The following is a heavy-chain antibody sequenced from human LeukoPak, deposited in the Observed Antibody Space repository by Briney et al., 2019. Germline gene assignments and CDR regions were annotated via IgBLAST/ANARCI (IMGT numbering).Heavy chain of an antibody. CDR1: GFTFSSYA. V-gene: IGHV3-23*01. D-gene: IGHD6-13*01. Sequence: GGSLRLSCAASGFTFSSYAMSWVRQAPGKGLEWVSAISGSGGSTYYADSVKGRFTISRDDSKNTLYLQMNSLRAEDTAVYYCAKAPYSSSWYFDYWGQGTLVTVSS. J-gene: IGHJ4*02. CDR2: ISGSGGST. CDR3: AKAPYSSSWYFDY.